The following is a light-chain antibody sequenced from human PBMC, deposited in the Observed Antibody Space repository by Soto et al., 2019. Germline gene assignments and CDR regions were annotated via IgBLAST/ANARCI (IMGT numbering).Light chain of an antibody. CDR3: QQLNSYPIT. V-gene: IGKV1-9*01. CDR1: QSISSY. Sequence: TYSLSASVGDSVTITCRASQSISSYLNWYQQKPGKAPKLLIYAASSLQSGVPSRFSGSGSGTEFTLTISRLQPEDFATYYCQQLNSYPITFGQGTRLEI. CDR2: AAS. J-gene: IGKJ5*01.